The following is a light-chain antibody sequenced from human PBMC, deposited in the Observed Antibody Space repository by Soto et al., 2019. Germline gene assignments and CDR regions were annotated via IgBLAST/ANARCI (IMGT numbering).Light chain of an antibody. V-gene: IGKV3-11*01. CDR1: QSVSSS. Sequence: EIVLTQSPVTLSLSPGERATLSCRASQSVSSSLAWYQQKPGQAPRLLIYDASNRATGIPARFSGSQSGADFTLTISGLEPEDFAVYYCQQRSNWPITFGQGTRLEIK. J-gene: IGKJ5*01. CDR3: QQRSNWPIT. CDR2: DAS.